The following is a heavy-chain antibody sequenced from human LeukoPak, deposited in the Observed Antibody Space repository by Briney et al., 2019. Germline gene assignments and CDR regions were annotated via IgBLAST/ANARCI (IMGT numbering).Heavy chain of an antibody. CDR1: GFTFSSYG. CDR2: IQYDGSNK. V-gene: IGHV3-30*02. J-gene: IGHJ1*01. CDR3: AKGLYYYDSRGYPH. Sequence: GGSLRLSCAASGFTFSSYGIHWVRQAPGKGLEWVAFIQYDGSNKYYADSVKGRFTISRDNSKNTLYLQMNSLRAEDTAVYYCAKGLYYYDSRGYPHWGQGTLVTVSS. D-gene: IGHD3-22*01.